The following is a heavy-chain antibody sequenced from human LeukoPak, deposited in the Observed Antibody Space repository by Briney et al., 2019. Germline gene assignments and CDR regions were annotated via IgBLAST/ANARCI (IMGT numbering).Heavy chain of an antibody. J-gene: IGHJ4*02. D-gene: IGHD1-26*01. CDR3: ARLGSYHDF. V-gene: IGHV4-4*09. Sequence: SETLSLTCTASGASMSNYYWSWIRQTPEKGLEWMGHIHSSGGSSYSPSLKSRLTLAIDTSGNQRPRKLPSVTAADTAVYFCARLGSYHDFWGQGALVTVSS. CDR1: GASMSNYY. CDR2: IHSSGGS.